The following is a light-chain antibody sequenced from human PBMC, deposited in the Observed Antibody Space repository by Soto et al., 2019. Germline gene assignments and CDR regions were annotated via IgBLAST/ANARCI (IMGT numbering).Light chain of an antibody. CDR1: SSDVGSYNL. Sequence: QSVLTQPASVSGSPGQSITISCTGTSSDVGSYNLVSWYQQHPGKAPKLMIYDGNKRPSGVSNRFSGSKSANTASLTISGLQTEEEADYYCCSYAGTNTFVFGTGTKVTVL. V-gene: IGLV2-23*01. CDR3: CSYAGTNTFV. J-gene: IGLJ1*01. CDR2: DGN.